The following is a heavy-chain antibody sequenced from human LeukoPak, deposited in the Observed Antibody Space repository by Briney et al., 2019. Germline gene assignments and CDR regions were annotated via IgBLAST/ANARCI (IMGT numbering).Heavy chain of an antibody. CDR1: GFAFNTYS. Sequence: GGSLRLSCAASGFAFNTYSMNWVRQAPGEGLEWVSYISSSSSPIYYADSVKGRFTISRDNAKNSLYLQMNSLRDEDTAVYYCARDHYSRNDYWGQGTLVTVSS. CDR2: ISSSSSPI. D-gene: IGHD6-13*01. V-gene: IGHV3-48*02. CDR3: ARDHYSRNDY. J-gene: IGHJ4*02.